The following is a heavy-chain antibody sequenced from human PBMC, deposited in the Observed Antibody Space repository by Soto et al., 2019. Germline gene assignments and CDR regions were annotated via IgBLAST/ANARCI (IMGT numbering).Heavy chain of an antibody. CDR3: AFNSDSGSYYFDY. CDR1: GFTFSSYA. Sequence: EVQLLESGGGLVQPGGSLRLSSAASGFTFSSYAMWWVRQAPGKGLECVSAISGGGETTYYADSVKGRFTISRDISKNTLYLQMNSLRAEDTAVYYCAFNSDSGSYYFDYWGQGTLVTVSS. V-gene: IGHV3-23*01. CDR2: ISGGGETT. J-gene: IGHJ4*02. D-gene: IGHD3-10*01.